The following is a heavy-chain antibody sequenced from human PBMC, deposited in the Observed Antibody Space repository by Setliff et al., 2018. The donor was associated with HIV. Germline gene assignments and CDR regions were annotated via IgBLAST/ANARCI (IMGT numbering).Heavy chain of an antibody. V-gene: IGHV1-69*10. CDR1: GGTFSSYR. CDR2: VIPGLGIA. Sequence: SVKVSWKASGGTFSSYRISWVRQAPGQGLEYMGGVIPGLGIAYYAQRFQGRVTITADESTSTVYMDLSSLRSEDTAMYYCARDAGYIGTSWNYWGQGTLVTVSS. J-gene: IGHJ4*02. D-gene: IGHD5-12*01. CDR3: ARDAGYIGTSWNY.